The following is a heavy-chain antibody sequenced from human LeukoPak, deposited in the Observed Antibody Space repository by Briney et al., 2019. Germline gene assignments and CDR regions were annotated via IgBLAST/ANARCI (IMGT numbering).Heavy chain of an antibody. CDR1: GFTFSSYA. D-gene: IGHD2/OR15-2a*01. Sequence: GGSLRLSCAASGFTFSSYAMSWVRQAPGKGLEWVGRSISKSDGGTTDYAAPVKGRFTISRDDSKNMLYLQMNSLRTEDTAVYYCTTNHFDWGQGTLVTVSS. J-gene: IGHJ4*02. CDR3: TTNHFD. CDR2: SISKSDGGTT. V-gene: IGHV3-15*01.